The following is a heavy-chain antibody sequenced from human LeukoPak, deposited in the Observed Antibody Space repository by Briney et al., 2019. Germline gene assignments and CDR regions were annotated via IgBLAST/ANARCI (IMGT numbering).Heavy chain of an antibody. D-gene: IGHD2-8*01. Sequence: SETLSLTCTVSGGSISSENNYWTWIRQPAGTGLEWIGRISPSGSTKFNASLKSRVTMSLDTSKNQFSLKLSSVTAADTAMYYCTRDGGNARTPSLFDYWGQGTLVTVSS. CDR1: GGSISSENNY. V-gene: IGHV4-61*02. CDR2: ISPSGST. J-gene: IGHJ4*02. CDR3: TRDGGNARTPSLFDY.